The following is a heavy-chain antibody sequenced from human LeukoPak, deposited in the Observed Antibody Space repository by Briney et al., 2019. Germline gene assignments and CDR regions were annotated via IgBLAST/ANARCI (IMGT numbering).Heavy chain of an antibody. V-gene: IGHV3-21*01. CDR1: GFIFSSYS. D-gene: IGHD6-13*01. J-gene: IGHJ6*02. CDR3: ARDIRGSSWNYYYYGMDV. CDR2: ITSSSYI. Sequence: GGSLRLSCAASGFIFSSYSMNWVRQAPGKGLEWVSSITSSSYIYYADSVKGRFTISRDNAKNSLYLQMNSLRAEDTAVYYCARDIRGSSWNYYYYGMDVWGQGTTVTVSS.